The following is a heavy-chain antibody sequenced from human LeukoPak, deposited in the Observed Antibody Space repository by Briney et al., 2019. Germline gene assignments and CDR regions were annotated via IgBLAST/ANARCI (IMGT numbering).Heavy chain of an antibody. J-gene: IGHJ4*02. CDR3: ARGRYYDILTGYGIYYLDY. Sequence: GGSLRLSCATFGFTFSSFAMHWVRQAPGRGLEWVAVTSYDGTKRYFADSVKGRFTISRDNSENTLYLQMNSLRTEDTAVYYCARGRYYDILTGYGIYYLDYWGQGTPVTVSS. CDR2: TSYDGTKR. D-gene: IGHD3-9*01. V-gene: IGHV3-30-3*01. CDR1: GFTFSSFA.